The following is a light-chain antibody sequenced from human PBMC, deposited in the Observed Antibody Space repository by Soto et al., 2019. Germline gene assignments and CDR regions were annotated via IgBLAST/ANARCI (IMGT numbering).Light chain of an antibody. V-gene: IGKV3-20*01. CDR3: QQYGSSPHT. CDR1: QSVSSSY. CDR2: GAS. J-gene: IGKJ2*01. Sequence: EMVLTQSPGTLSLSTGERATLSCRASQSVSSSYLAWYQHKPGQAPRLLIYGASSRATGIPDRFSGSGSGTDFTLTISRLEPEDFAVYYCQQYGSSPHTFGQGTTLEI.